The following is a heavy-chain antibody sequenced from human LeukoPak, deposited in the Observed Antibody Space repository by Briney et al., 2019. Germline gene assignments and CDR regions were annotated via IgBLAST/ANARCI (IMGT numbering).Heavy chain of an antibody. V-gene: IGHV3-53*01. CDR1: GFTFSTNY. Sequence: PGGPLKLSFEASGFTFSTNYRSWVGKAPGKGLEWVSVIYSGGSTCYADSVKGRFTISRDNSKNTLDLQMNSLRAEDTAVYYCARGGAMPDCWGQGTLVTVSS. J-gene: IGHJ4*02. CDR2: IYSGGST. CDR3: ARGGAMPDC. D-gene: IGHD2-2*01.